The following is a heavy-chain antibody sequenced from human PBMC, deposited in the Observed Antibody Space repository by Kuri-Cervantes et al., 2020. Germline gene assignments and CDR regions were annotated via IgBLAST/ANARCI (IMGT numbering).Heavy chain of an antibody. J-gene: IGHJ2*01. V-gene: IGHV3-9*01. D-gene: IGHD6-19*01. CDR2: ISWNSGSI. CDR3: ARSVSSGWSLGGWYFDL. CDR1: GFTFDDYA. Sequence: GGSLRLSCAASGFTFDDYAMHWVRQAPGKGLKWVSGISWNSGSIGYVDSVKGRFTISRDNAKNSLYLQMNSLRAEDTAVYYCARSVSSGWSLGGWYFDLWGRGTLVTVSS.